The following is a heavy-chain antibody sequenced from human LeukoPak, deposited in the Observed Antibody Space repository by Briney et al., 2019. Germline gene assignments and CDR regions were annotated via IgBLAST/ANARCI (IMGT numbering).Heavy chain of an antibody. V-gene: IGHV1-69*05. D-gene: IGHD3-22*01. Sequence: GASVKVSCKASGGTFSSYAISWVRQAPGQGLEWMGRTIPIFGTANYAQKFQGRVTITTDESTSTAYMELSSLRSEDTAVYYCARGWDSSGYYPLAMDVWGKGTTVTVSS. CDR3: ARGWDSSGYYPLAMDV. J-gene: IGHJ6*03. CDR1: GGTFSSYA. CDR2: TIPIFGTA.